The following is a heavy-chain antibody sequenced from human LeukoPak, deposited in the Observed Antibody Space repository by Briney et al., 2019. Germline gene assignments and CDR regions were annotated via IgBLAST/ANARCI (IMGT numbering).Heavy chain of an antibody. Sequence: SETLSLTCTVSGGSISSYYWSWIRQPAGKGLEWIGRIYTSGSTNYNPSLKSRVTMSVDTSKNQFSLKLSSVTAADTAVYYCATFGEYSSSSQYFQHWGQGTLVTVSS. CDR2: IYTSGST. CDR1: GGSISSYY. V-gene: IGHV4-4*07. J-gene: IGHJ1*01. CDR3: ATFGEYSSSSQYFQH. D-gene: IGHD6-6*01.